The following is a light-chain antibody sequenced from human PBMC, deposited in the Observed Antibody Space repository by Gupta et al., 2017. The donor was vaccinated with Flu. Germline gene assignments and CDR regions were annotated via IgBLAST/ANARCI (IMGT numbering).Light chain of an antibody. CDR2: WTS. CDR1: QSWRYTKRNNY. CDR3: QQQDNISCT. Sequence: VSLRESATINCRASQSWRYTKRNNYWSGYQQKKGEHPTILIIWTSTRESGGPASCCGSGSGTNVILPTSSRRDEDVAVYHCQQQDNISCTFGRGTKVEIK. V-gene: IGKV4-1*01. J-gene: IGKJ4*01.